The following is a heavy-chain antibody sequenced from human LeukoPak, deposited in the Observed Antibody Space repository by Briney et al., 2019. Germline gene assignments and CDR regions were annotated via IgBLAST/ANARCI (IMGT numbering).Heavy chain of an antibody. CDR3: ARDGPDDSIDY. J-gene: IGHJ4*02. V-gene: IGHV3-30-3*01. CDR2: ISYDGSNK. CDR1: GFTFSSYA. D-gene: IGHD3-22*01. Sequence: GRFLRLSRAASGFTFSSYAMHWVRQAPGKGLEWVAVISYDGSNKYYADSVKGRFTISRDNSKNTLYLQMNSLRAEDTAVYYCARDGPDDSIDYWGQGTLVTVSS.